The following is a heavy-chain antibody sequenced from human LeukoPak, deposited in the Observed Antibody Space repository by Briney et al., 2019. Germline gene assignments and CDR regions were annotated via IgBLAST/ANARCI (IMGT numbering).Heavy chain of an antibody. CDR2: IYPGDSET. CDR1: GSSFTSYW. D-gene: IGHD3-3*01. J-gene: IGHJ4*02. CDR3: ARHVGVTTEFDY. Sequence: GASLKISCKGSGSSFTSYWIGWVRQMPGKGLEYMGIIYPGDSETRYSPSFKGQVTISADKSISTAYLQWSSLKASDTAMYYCARHVGVTTEFDYWGQGTLVTVSS. V-gene: IGHV5-51*01.